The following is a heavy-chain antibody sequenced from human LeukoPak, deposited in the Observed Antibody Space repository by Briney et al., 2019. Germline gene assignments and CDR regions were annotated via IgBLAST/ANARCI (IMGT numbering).Heavy chain of an antibody. Sequence: GRSLRLSCTASGFTFNEFGVHWVRQAPGQGLEWVALIWYDGSNKYYADSVKGRFTISRDNSKNTVFLQMNSLRVEDTAIYYCARDRPTGSYYSTDYWGQGIQATVSS. CDR1: GFTFNEFG. CDR2: IWYDGSNK. D-gene: IGHD1-26*01. V-gene: IGHV3-33*01. J-gene: IGHJ4*02. CDR3: ARDRPTGSYYSTDY.